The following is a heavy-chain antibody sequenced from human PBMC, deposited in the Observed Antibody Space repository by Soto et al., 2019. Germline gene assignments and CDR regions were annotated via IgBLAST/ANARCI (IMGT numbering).Heavy chain of an antibody. V-gene: IGHV4-34*01. CDR2: INHSGST. J-gene: IGHJ5*02. CDR1: GGSFSGYY. Sequence: QVQLQQWGAGLLKPSETLSLTCAVYGGSFSGYYWSWIRQPPGKGLEWIGEINHSGSTNYNPSLKRRVTRSVDTSKNQFSLKLSSVTAADTAVYYCAGHYCSSTSCYGFDPWGQGTLVTVSS. D-gene: IGHD2-2*01. CDR3: AGHYCSSTSCYGFDP.